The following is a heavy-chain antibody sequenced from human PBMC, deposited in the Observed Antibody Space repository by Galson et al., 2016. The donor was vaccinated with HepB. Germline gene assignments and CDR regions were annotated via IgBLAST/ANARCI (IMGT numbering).Heavy chain of an antibody. D-gene: IGHD3-3*01. J-gene: IGHJ4*02. Sequence: SLRLSCAASGFTFSGYTMNWVRQAPGKGLEWVSCISSSSSTYYADSVKGRFTISRDSSKNTLYFQMNSLRAEDTAMYYCARGVPYYDFWSGKPFDYWGQGTLVTVSS. CDR2: ISSSSST. CDR3: ARGVPYYDFWSGKPFDY. CDR1: GFTFSGYT. V-gene: IGHV3-66*03.